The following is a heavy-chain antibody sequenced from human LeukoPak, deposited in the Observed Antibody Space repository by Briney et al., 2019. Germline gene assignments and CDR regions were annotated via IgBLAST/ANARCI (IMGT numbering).Heavy chain of an antibody. J-gene: IGHJ4*02. CDR1: GYTFTSYA. CDR3: ARARSGAFRMVRGVADALGY. CDR2: INTNTGNP. V-gene: IGHV7-4-1*02. D-gene: IGHD3-10*01. Sequence: ASVKVSCKASGYTFTSYAMNWVRQAPGQGLEWMGWINTNTGNPTYAQGFTGRFVFSLDASVSTAYLQISSLKAEDTAVYYCARARSGAFRMVRGVADALGYWGQGTLVTVSS.